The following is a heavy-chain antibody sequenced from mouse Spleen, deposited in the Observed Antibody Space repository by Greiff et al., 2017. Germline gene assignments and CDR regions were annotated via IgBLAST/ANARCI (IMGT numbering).Heavy chain of an antibody. CDR2: IDPENGDT. V-gene: IGHV14-4*01. D-gene: IGHD2-14*01. CDR1: GFNIKDDY. CDR3: TGGYRYDGFAY. J-gene: IGHJ3*01. Sequence: EVKLVESGAELVRPGASVKLSCTASGFNIKDDYMHWVKQRPEQGLEWIGWIDPENGDTEYASKFQGKATITADTSSNTAYLQLSSLTSEDTAVYYCTGGYRYDGFAYWGQGTLVTVSA.